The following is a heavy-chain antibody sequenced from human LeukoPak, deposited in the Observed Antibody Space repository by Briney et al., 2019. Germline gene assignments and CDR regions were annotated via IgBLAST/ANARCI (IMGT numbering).Heavy chain of an antibody. CDR3: ARAVRTYDSSGDYVDAFDI. CDR1: GFTFSTYW. D-gene: IGHD3-22*01. V-gene: IGHV3-74*01. Sequence: PGGSLTLSCAASGFTFSTYWVHWVRQAPGKGLAWVSRITSDGSSTSYADSVKGRFTISRDNTKNTLYLQMKSLRAEDTAVYYCARAVRTYDSSGDYVDAFDISGHGTMVTVSS. J-gene: IGHJ3*02. CDR2: ITSDGSST.